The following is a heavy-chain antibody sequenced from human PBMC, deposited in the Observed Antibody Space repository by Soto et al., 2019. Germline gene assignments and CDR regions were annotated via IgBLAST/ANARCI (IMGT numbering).Heavy chain of an antibody. Sequence: PGGSLRLSCAASGFTFSSYWIAWVRQMPGKGLEWMGIIYPGDSDIRYSPSFQGQVTISADKSIRTAYLLWSSLKASDTAIYYCAKHTTYYYYGMDVWGLGTTVTVSS. CDR3: AKHTTYYYYGMDV. V-gene: IGHV5-51*01. D-gene: IGHD1-1*01. CDR1: GFTFSSYW. J-gene: IGHJ6*02. CDR2: IYPGDSDI.